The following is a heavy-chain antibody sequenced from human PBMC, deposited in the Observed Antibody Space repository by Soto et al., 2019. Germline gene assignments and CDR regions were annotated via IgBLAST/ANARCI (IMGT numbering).Heavy chain of an antibody. V-gene: IGHV4-61*01. CDR3: ARAASRYPYYDFWSGSDESRLDY. D-gene: IGHD3-3*01. Sequence: PSETLALTCTVSGGSVSSGSYYWRWIRQPPGKGLEWIGYIYYSGSTNYNPSLKSRVTISVDTSKNQFSLKLSSVTAADTAVYYCARAASRYPYYDFWSGSDESRLDYWGQGTLVTVSS. CDR2: IYYSGST. J-gene: IGHJ4*02. CDR1: GGSVSSGSYY.